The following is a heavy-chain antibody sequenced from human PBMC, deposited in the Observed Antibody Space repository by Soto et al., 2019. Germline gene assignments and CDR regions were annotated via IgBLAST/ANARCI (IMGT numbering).Heavy chain of an antibody. CDR3: GRSHAESTKLIDS. J-gene: IGHJ4*02. D-gene: IGHD2-8*01. CDR1: GFSFSSHG. CDR2: IWSDGNNK. V-gene: IGHV3-33*01. Sequence: GGSLRLSCAASGFSFSSHGMHWVRQAPGKGLEWAAIIWSDGNNKYHADSVKGRFTISRDNSKNTLYLQMNSLRVDDTAVYYCGRSHAESTKLIDSWGQGTLVTVSS.